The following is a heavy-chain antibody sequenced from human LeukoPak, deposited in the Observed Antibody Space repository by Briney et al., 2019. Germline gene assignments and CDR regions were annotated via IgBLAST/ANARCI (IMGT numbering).Heavy chain of an antibody. CDR3: ARGLYDFWSGYYANNWFDP. Sequence: ASVKVSCKASGYTFTSYGISWVRQAPGQGLEWMGWMNPNSGNTGYAQKFQGRVTMTRNTSISTAYMELSSLRSEDTAVYYCARGLYDFWSGYYANNWFDPWGQGTLVTVSS. J-gene: IGHJ5*02. V-gene: IGHV1-8*02. D-gene: IGHD3-3*01. CDR2: MNPNSGNT. CDR1: GYTFTSYG.